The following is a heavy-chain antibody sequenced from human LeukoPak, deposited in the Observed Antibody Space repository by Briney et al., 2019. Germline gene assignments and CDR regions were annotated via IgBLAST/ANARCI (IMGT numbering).Heavy chain of an antibody. J-gene: IGHJ6*03. CDR2: INPNSGVT. CDR3: AKDRYGDYEAPFHYYMDA. CDR1: GYTFSGFY. D-gene: IGHD5-12*01. Sequence: ASVKVSCKASGYTFSGFYIHWVRQAPGQGLEWMGWINPNSGVTNYAQKLQGRVTITRDTSIDTAYMQLRRLRSDDTAVYYCAKDRYGDYEAPFHYYMDAWGRGTTVTVSS. V-gene: IGHV1-2*02.